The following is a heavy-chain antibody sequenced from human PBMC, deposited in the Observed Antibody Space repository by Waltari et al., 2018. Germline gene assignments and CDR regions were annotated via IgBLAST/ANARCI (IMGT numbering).Heavy chain of an antibody. J-gene: IGHJ3*01. D-gene: IGHD1-1*01. V-gene: IGHV1-8*01. Sequence: QVQLVQSGAEVKKPGASVRVSCKASGYTFISYDINWVRQAPGQGLEWRGWINPNTGAARFAQNFQDRVTMTRSTSETTAYMEISDLTSHDTAVYYCARGDNWNDRLDFWGQGTKVTVSS. CDR2: INPNTGAA. CDR1: GYTFISYD. CDR3: ARGDNWNDRLDF.